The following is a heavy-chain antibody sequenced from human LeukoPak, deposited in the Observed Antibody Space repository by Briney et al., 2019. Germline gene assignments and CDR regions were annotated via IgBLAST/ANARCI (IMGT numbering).Heavy chain of an antibody. J-gene: IGHJ3*02. CDR2: ISGTGSKT. CDR1: GFNFVSHA. D-gene: IGHD3-3*01. V-gene: IGHV3-23*01. CDR3: SRRRLFGIVSPDPYNDDAFDI. Sequence: GGSLRLSCAASGFNFVSHAMSWVRQTPGKGPEWVSIISGTGSKTAYADSVKGRFTISRDNSKDTLFLQMNNLRADDTALYYCSRRRLFGIVSPDPYNDDAFDIWGRGTMVTVSS.